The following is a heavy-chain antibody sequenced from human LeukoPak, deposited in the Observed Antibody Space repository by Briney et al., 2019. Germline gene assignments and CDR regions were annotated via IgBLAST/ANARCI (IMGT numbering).Heavy chain of an antibody. CDR1: GFTFSNFG. J-gene: IGHJ4*02. V-gene: IGHV3-30*18. D-gene: IGHD6-19*01. CDR2: ISYDGSHT. CDR3: AKAKEDGYTSGWYSFDY. Sequence: GSLRLSCAASGFTFSNFGMHWVRQAPGKGLEWVAVISYDGSHTYYADSVKGRFTISRDTSKRTLYLQMNSLRAEDTAVYYCAKAKEDGYTSGWYSFDYWGRGTLVTVCS.